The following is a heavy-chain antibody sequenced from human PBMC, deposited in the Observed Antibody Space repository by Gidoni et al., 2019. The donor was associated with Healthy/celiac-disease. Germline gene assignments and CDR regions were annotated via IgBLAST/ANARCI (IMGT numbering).Heavy chain of an antibody. CDR3: AREYRYSSSWTRGDAFDI. Sequence: EVQLVESGGGLIQPGGSLRLSCAASGFTVSSNYMSWVRKAQGKGLEWVSVIYSGGSTYYADSVKGRFTISRDNSKNTLYLQMNSLRAEDTAVYYCAREYRYSSSWTRGDAFDIWGQGTMVTVSS. J-gene: IGHJ3*02. CDR2: IYSGGST. V-gene: IGHV3-53*01. CDR1: GFTVSSNY. D-gene: IGHD6-13*01.